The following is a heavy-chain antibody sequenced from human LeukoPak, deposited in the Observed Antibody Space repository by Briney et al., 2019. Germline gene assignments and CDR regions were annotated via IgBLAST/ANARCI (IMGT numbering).Heavy chain of an antibody. V-gene: IGHV5-51*01. CDR2: IYPGDSDT. CDR3: ARRSGSNWSLDY. J-gene: IGHJ4*02. Sequence: RGESLKISCQGSGYRFSTYWIGWVRQMPGKGLEWMGIIYPGDSDTTYSPSFQGQVTISADKSISTAYLQWSSLKASDTAMYYCARRSGSNWSLDYWGQGTLVTVSS. CDR1: GYRFSTYW. D-gene: IGHD6-13*01.